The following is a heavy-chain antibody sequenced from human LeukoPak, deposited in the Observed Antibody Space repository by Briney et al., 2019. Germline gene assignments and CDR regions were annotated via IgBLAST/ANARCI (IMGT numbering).Heavy chain of an antibody. J-gene: IGHJ6*02. CDR2: IKQDGSEK. V-gene: IGHV3-7*05. CDR1: GFTFSGYW. Sequence: GGSLRLSCAASGFTFSGYWMSWVRQAPGKGLEWVANIKQDGSEKYYVDSGKGRFTISRDNAKNSLFLQMDSLRAEGTAFYYCARGGVLADYAMDVWGQGTTVTVSS. D-gene: IGHD5/OR15-5a*01. CDR3: ARGGVLADYAMDV.